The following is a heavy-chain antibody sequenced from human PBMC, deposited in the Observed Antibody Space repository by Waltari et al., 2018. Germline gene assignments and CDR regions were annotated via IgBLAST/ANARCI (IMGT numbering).Heavy chain of an antibody. CDR2: IIPILGIA. V-gene: IGHV1-69*04. D-gene: IGHD5-12*01. CDR3: ARGPPYSGYQWDYFDY. Sequence: QVQLVQSGAEVKKPGSSVKVSCKASGGTFSSYAISWVRQAPGQGLEWMGGIIPILGIANYAQKFQGRVTITADESTSTAYMELSSLRSEDTAVYYCARGPPYSGYQWDYFDYWGQGTLVTVSS. J-gene: IGHJ4*02. CDR1: GGTFSSYA.